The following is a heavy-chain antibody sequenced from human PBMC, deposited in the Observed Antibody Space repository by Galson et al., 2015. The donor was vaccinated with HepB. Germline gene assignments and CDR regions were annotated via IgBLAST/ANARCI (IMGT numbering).Heavy chain of an antibody. J-gene: IGHJ3*02. CDR2: IKEDGSEK. V-gene: IGHV3-7*01. D-gene: IGHD3-22*01. CDR3: ARDGNYYDSSDYYYDAFDI. CDR1: EFTFSSSW. Sequence: SLRLSCAASEFTFSSSWMTWVRQAPGKGLEWVANIKEDGSEKNYVDSEKGRFTISRDNAKNSLYLQMNSLRAEDTAVYYCARDGNYYDSSDYYYDAFDIWGQGTMATVSS.